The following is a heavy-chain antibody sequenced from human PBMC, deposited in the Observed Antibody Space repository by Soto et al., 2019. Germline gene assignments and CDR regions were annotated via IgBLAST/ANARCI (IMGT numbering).Heavy chain of an antibody. D-gene: IGHD3-22*01. J-gene: IGHJ4*02. V-gene: IGHV3-33*01. CDR1: GFTFSSYG. CDR3: ARDLLGYYDSSGYYPDY. Sequence: QVQLVESGGGVVQPGRSLRLSCAASGFTFSSYGMHWVRQAPGKGLEWVAVIWYDGSNKYYADSVKGRFTISRDNSKNTLYLQMNSLRAEDTAVYYCARDLLGYYDSSGYYPDYWGQGTLVTVSS. CDR2: IWYDGSNK.